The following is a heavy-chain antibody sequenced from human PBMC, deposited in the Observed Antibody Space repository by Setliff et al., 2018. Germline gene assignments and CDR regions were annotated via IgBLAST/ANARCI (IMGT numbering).Heavy chain of an antibody. J-gene: IGHJ1*01. D-gene: IGHD3-10*01. CDR3: VRGFGCGEGICIYQFDQ. CDR2: IHYTGTT. Sequence: ETLSLTCTVSGHAINSHYWSWIRQPPGKRLEYIGYIHYTGTTNYSPSLKGRVTITLDTSRNQFSLKLSSVTAADTAVYFCVRGFGCGEGICIYQFDQWGRGVLVTV. V-gene: IGHV4-59*11. CDR1: GHAINSHY.